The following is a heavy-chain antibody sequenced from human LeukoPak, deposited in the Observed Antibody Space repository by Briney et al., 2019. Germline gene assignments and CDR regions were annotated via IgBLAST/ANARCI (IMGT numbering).Heavy chain of an antibody. Sequence: ASVKVSCKASGYTFTSYYMHWVRQAPGQGLEWMGIINPSGGSTSYAQKFQGRVTMTRDTSTSTVYMELSSLRSEDTAVYYCASSPPKWRSSWDDAFDIWGQGTMVTVSS. J-gene: IGHJ3*02. CDR3: ASSPPKWRSSWDDAFDI. V-gene: IGHV1-46*01. CDR1: GYTFTSYY. D-gene: IGHD6-13*01. CDR2: INPSGGST.